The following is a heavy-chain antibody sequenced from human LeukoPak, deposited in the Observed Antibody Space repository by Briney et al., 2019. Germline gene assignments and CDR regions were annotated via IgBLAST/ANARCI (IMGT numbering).Heavy chain of an antibody. CDR1: GYTFTSYY. V-gene: IGHV1-46*01. CDR2: INPSGGST. J-gene: IGHJ6*04. Sequence: ASVKVSRKASGYTFTSYYMHWVRQAPGQGLEWMGIINPSGGSTSYAQKFQGRVTMTRDTSTSTVYMELSSLRSEDTAVYYCASSRGSGSYGFGMDVWGKGTTVTVSS. CDR3: ASSRGSGSYGFGMDV. D-gene: IGHD3-10*01.